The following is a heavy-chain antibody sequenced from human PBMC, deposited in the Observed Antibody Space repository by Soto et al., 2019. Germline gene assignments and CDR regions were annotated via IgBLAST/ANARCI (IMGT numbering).Heavy chain of an antibody. CDR2: ISSNGGST. CDR3: VKDLRGIAVAGDFDY. D-gene: IGHD6-19*01. J-gene: IGHJ4*02. Sequence: QPGGSLRLSCSASGFTFSSYAMHWVRQAPGKGLEYVSAISSNGGSTYYADSVRGRFTISRDNSKNTLYLQMSSLRAEDTAVYYCVKDLRGIAVAGDFDYWGQGTLVTVSS. CDR1: GFTFSSYA. V-gene: IGHV3-64D*06.